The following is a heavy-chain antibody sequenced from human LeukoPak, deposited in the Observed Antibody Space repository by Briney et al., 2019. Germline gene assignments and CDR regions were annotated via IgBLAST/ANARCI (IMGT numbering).Heavy chain of an antibody. CDR1: GDIVSSNSAA. J-gene: IGHJ4*02. CDR3: AREDCSGGSCYGGFDY. Sequence: SQTLSLTCAISGDIVSSNSAAWNWIRQSPSRGLEWLGRTYYRSKWYNDYAVSVKSRITINPDTSKNQFSLQLNSVTPEDTAVYYCAREDCSGGSCYGGFDYWGQGTLVAVSS. D-gene: IGHD2-15*01. CDR2: TYYRSKWYN. V-gene: IGHV6-1*01.